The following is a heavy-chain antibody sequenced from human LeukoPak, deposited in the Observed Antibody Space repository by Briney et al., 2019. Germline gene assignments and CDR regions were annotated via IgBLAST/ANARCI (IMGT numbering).Heavy chain of an antibody. J-gene: IGHJ4*02. CDR1: GYTFTSYD. CDR2: ISAYNGNT. V-gene: IGHV1-18*01. Sequence: ASVKVSCKASGYTFTSYDISWVRQAPGQGLEWRGWISAYNGNTNYAQKLQGRVTMTTDTSTSTAYMELRSLRSDDTAVYYCAREGLYYYGSGSYPFDYWGQGTLVTVSS. D-gene: IGHD3-10*01. CDR3: AREGLYYYGSGSYPFDY.